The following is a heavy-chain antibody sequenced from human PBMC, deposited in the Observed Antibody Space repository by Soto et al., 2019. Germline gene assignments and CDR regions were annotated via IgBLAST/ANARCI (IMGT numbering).Heavy chain of an antibody. CDR2: SNPRDSET. CDR3: ARSGGDSIYYYYSGMDV. V-gene: IGHV5-51*01. D-gene: IGHD2-21*01. J-gene: IGHJ6*02. Sequence: AWRWISNPRDSETRYSPPFQDKLITSSDKSTNTAYLQWSSLKASDTAMYYCARSGGDSIYYYYSGMDVWGQGTTVTVSS.